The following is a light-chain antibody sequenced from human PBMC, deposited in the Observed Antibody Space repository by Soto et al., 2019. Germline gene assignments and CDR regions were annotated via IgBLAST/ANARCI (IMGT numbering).Light chain of an antibody. J-gene: IGKJ2*01. CDR1: RSFSSGY. V-gene: IGKV3-20*01. CDR3: HCQDYGGSSGYT. CDR2: GAF. Sequence: EIVLTQSPGTLSLSPGERATLSGSASRSFSSGYLAWYQQKPGQPPRLLIYGAFNRATARPDSFSGSGSGTDFTVSISRLEPEDFPLYYCHCQDYGGSSGYTFGHGTKLEIK.